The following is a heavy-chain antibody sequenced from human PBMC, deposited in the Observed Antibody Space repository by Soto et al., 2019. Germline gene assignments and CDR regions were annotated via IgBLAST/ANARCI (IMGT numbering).Heavy chain of an antibody. CDR2: IIPIFGTA. CDR3: ARDASYYDSSGYYSGASD. CDR1: GGTFSSYA. D-gene: IGHD3-22*01. Sequence: QVQLVQSGAEVKKPGSSVKVSCKASGGTFSSYAISWVRQAPGQGLEWMGGIIPIFGTANYAQKFQGRVTITADXXTXTXCMELSSLRSEDTAVYYCARDASYYDSSGYYSGASDWGQGTLVTVSS. V-gene: IGHV1-69*12. J-gene: IGHJ4*02.